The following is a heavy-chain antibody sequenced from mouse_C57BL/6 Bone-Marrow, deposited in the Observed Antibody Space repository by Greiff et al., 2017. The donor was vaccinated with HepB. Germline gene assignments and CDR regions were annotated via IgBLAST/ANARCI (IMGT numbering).Heavy chain of an antibody. CDR2: IWSGGST. CDR1: GFSLTSYG. V-gene: IGHV2-2*01. D-gene: IGHD2-1*01. J-gene: IGHJ2*01. Sequence: VKVVESGPGLVKPSQSLSITCTVSGFSLTSYGVHWVRQSPGKGLEWLGVIWSGGSTDYNAAFISRLSISKDNSKSQVFFKMNSLQADDTAIYYCARNGGIYGNCYFDYWGQGTTLTVSS. CDR3: ARNGGIYGNCYFDY.